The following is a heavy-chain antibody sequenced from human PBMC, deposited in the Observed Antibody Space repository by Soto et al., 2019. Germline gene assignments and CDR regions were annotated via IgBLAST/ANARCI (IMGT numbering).Heavy chain of an antibody. CDR2: ISYDGSNK. V-gene: IGHV3-30*03. CDR3: ATDWGNYGSGRPKLVDYGMDA. D-gene: IGHD3-10*01. Sequence: PGGSLRLSCAASGFTFSSYGMHWVRQAPGKGLEWVAVISYDGSNKYYADSVKGRFTISRDNSKNTLYLQMNSLRAEDTAVYYCATDWGNYGSGRPKLVDYGMDAWGQGTTVTVSS. CDR1: GFTFSSYG. J-gene: IGHJ6*02.